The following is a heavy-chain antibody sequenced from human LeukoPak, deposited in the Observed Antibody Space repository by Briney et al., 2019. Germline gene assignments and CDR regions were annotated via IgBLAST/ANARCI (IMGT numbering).Heavy chain of an antibody. V-gene: IGHV1-58*02. D-gene: IGHD3-3*01. Sequence: SVKVSCKASGFTFTSSAMQWVRQARGQRLEWIGWIVVGSGNTNYAQKFQERVTITRDMSTSTAYMELSSLRSEDTAVYYCAATPGGVVNVYYYGMDVWGQGTTVTVSS. CDR3: AATPGGVVNVYYYGMDV. J-gene: IGHJ6*02. CDR2: IVVGSGNT. CDR1: GFTFTSSA.